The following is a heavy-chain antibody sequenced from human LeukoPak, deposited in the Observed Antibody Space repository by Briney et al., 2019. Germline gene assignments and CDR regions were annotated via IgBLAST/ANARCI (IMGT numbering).Heavy chain of an antibody. Sequence: SETLSLTCTVSGGSISSHYWSWIRQPAGKGLEWIGRIYTSGSTNYNPSLKSRVTMSVDTSKKQFSLKLSYVTGADTAVYYCARDRGVDYGDYWFDYWGQGTLVTVSS. CDR1: GGSISSHY. CDR3: ARDRGVDYGDYWFDY. V-gene: IGHV4-4*07. CDR2: IYTSGST. J-gene: IGHJ4*02. D-gene: IGHD4-17*01.